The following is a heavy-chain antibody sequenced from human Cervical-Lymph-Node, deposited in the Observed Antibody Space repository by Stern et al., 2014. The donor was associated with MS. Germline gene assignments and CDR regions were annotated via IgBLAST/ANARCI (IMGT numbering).Heavy chain of an antibody. CDR1: GGTFSTYA. D-gene: IGHD6-19*01. CDR3: ASLAVAAIQPNN. J-gene: IGHJ4*02. CDR2: ITPIFGTA. V-gene: IGHV1-69*01. Sequence: VQLVESGAEVKKPGSSVKVSCKASGGTFSTYAISWVRQAPGQGLEWMGGITPIFGTANYAQKFQGRVTISADESTRTAYMELSSLRSEDSAVYYCASLAVAAIQPNNWGQGTQVTVSS.